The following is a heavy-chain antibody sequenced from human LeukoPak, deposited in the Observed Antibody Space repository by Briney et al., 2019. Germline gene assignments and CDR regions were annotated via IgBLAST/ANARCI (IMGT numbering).Heavy chain of an antibody. CDR2: IIPIFGTA. J-gene: IGHJ5*02. D-gene: IGHD5-18*01. CDR1: GGTFSSYA. Sequence: SVKVSCKASGGTFSSYAISWVRQAPGQGLEWMGGIIPIFGTANYAQKFQGRVTITADKSTSTAYMELSSLRSEDTAVYYCARGRDTAMDNWFDPWGQGTLVTVSS. V-gene: IGHV1-69*06. CDR3: ARGRDTAMDNWFDP.